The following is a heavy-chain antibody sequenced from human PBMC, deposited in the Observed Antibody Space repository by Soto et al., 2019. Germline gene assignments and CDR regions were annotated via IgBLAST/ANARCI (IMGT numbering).Heavy chain of an antibody. J-gene: IGHJ5*02. CDR1: GGSVSSGSYY. Sequence: PSETLSLTCTVSGGSVSSGSYYWSLIRQPPGKGLEWIGYIYYSGSTNYNPSLKSRVTISVDTSKNQLSLKLSSVTAADTAVYYCARVVVPAAMGFFGNWFDPWGQGTLVTVSS. CDR3: ARVVVPAAMGFFGNWFDP. D-gene: IGHD2-2*01. V-gene: IGHV4-61*01. CDR2: IYYSGST.